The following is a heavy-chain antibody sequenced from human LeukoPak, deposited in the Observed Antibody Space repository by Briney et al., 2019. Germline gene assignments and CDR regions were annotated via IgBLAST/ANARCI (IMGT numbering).Heavy chain of an antibody. V-gene: IGHV4-31*03. Sequence: PSQTLSLTCSVSGGSINSGGYYWTWIRQLPGKGLEWIGFISHSGNTYYNSSLKSRVIMSVDTSKNQFTLILSSVTAADTALYYCARRPSFGGSSRFDLWGRGTLVIVSS. CDR3: ARRPSFGGSSRFDL. CDR1: GGSINSGGYY. D-gene: IGHD6-6*01. J-gene: IGHJ2*01. CDR2: ISHSGNT.